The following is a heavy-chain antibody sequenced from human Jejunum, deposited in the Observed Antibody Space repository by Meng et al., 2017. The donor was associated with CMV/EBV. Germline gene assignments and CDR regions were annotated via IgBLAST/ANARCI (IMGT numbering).Heavy chain of an antibody. D-gene: IGHD6-13*01. CDR3: ARDPQKQQLVSDGFDP. J-gene: IGHJ5*02. Sequence: SGYTFTGYYMHWVRQAPGQGLEWMGWINPNSGGTNYAQKFQGRVTMTRDTSISTAYMELSRLRSDDTAVYYCARDPQKQQLVSDGFDPWGQGTLVTVSS. CDR2: INPNSGGT. CDR1: GYTFTGYY. V-gene: IGHV1-2*02.